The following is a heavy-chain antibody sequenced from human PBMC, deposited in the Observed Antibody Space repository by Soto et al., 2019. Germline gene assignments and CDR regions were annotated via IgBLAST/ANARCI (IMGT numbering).Heavy chain of an antibody. V-gene: IGHV3-30*18. Sequence: GGSLRLSCAASGFIFSSYGMHWVRQAPGKGLEWVAVISYDGSDKYYAESVKGRFTISRDNSKNTLYLQINSLRPEDTAVYYCAKGEIQGPNDYWGQGTLVTVSS. J-gene: IGHJ4*02. CDR2: ISYDGSDK. CDR1: GFIFSSYG. CDR3: AKGEIQGPNDY.